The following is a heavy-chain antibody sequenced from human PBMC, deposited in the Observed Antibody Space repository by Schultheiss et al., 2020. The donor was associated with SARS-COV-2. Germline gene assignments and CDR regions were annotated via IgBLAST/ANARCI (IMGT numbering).Heavy chain of an antibody. D-gene: IGHD6-6*01. J-gene: IGHJ6*02. V-gene: IGHV5-10-1*01. CDR1: GYSFTSYW. CDR2: IDPSDSYT. Sequence: GESLKISCKGSGYSFTSYWISWVRQMPGKGLEWMGRIDPSDSYTNYSPSFQGHVTISADKSISTAYLQWSSLKASDTAMYYCARLIESSSSYYYYGMDVWGQGTTVTVSS. CDR3: ARLIESSSSYYYYGMDV.